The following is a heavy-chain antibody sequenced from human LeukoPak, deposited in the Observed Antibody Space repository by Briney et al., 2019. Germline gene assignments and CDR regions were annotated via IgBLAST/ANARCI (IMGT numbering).Heavy chain of an antibody. J-gene: IGHJ1*01. V-gene: IGHV1-69*05. CDR2: IIPIFGTA. CDR1: GGTFSSYA. Sequence: SSVKVYCKASGGTFSSYAISWVRQAPGQGLEWMGGIIPIFGTANYAKKFQGRVTITTDESSSTAYMELSSLRSEDTAVYYCVSDYYDSSGYTFQHWGQGTLVTVSS. CDR3: VSDYYDSSGYTFQH. D-gene: IGHD3-22*01.